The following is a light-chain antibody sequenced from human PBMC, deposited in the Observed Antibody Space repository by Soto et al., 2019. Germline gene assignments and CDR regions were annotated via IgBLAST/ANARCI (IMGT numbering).Light chain of an antibody. CDR1: QDISTY. CDR3: QQRSSWPLT. Sequence: IVLTQSPASLSLSPGDRATLSCGASQDISTYLAWYQQKPGQAPRLFIYDTFNRASDAPDRFSGSGSGTVFTLTITNVAPEDSAFYYCQQRSSWPLTFGGGTRVEIK. CDR2: DTF. V-gene: IGKV3-11*01. J-gene: IGKJ4*01.